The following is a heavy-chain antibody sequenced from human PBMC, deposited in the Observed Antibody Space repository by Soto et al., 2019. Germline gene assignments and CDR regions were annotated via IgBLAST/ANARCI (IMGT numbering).Heavy chain of an antibody. J-gene: IGHJ3*02. Sequence: PGESLKISGKGSGYSFTSYWIGWVRQMPGKGLEWMGIIYPGDSDTRYSPSFQGQVTISADKSISTAYLQWSSLKASDTAMYYCARLGTYCGGDCYSSSPAFDIWGQGTMVTVS. D-gene: IGHD2-21*02. V-gene: IGHV5-51*01. CDR1: GYSFTSYW. CDR2: IYPGDSDT. CDR3: ARLGTYCGGDCYSSSPAFDI.